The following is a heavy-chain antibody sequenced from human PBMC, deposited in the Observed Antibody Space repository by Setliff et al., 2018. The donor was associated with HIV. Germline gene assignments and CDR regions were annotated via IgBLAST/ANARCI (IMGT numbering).Heavy chain of an antibody. Sequence: ASVKVSCKASGYTLTSYALHWVRQAPGQRFEWMGWINAGKGNTKYSQKFQGRVTITADKSAITAYMELSSLRSEDTAVYYCARSTDSSSFDYWGQGTLVTVSS. CDR2: INAGKGNT. CDR1: GYTLTSYA. J-gene: IGHJ4*02. D-gene: IGHD6-13*01. CDR3: ARSTDSSSFDY. V-gene: IGHV1-3*01.